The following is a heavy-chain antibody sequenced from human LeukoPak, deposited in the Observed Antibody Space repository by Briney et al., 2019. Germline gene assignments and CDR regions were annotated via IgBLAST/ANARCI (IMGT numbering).Heavy chain of an antibody. V-gene: IGHV4-4*07. CDR2: IYFSGSS. J-gene: IGHJ5*02. D-gene: IGHD4-17*01. CDR3: ARDADYGDYGSWSDP. CDR1: DGSLRNYY. Sequence: PSETLSLTCIVSDGSLRNYYWSWIRQPAGKGLEWIGRIYFSGSSKYNPSLRSRVTMSVDKSKNQFSLKLSSVTAADTAVYYCARDADYGDYGSWSDPWGQGTLVTVSS.